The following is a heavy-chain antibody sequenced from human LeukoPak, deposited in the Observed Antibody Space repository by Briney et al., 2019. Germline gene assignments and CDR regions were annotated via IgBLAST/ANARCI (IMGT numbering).Heavy chain of an antibody. CDR2: ISGSGDTT. J-gene: IGHJ3*02. CDR3: AKIAHYYDSSGYPEPDPFDI. D-gene: IGHD3-22*01. CDR1: GFTFTSYG. V-gene: IGHV3-23*01. Sequence: GGSLRLSCAASGFTFTSYGMSWVRQGPGRGLEWVSAISGSGDTTYYADSVRGRFTISRDNSKNTLYVQMKSLRAEDTAVYYCAKIAHYYDSSGYPEPDPFDIWGQGTMVTISS.